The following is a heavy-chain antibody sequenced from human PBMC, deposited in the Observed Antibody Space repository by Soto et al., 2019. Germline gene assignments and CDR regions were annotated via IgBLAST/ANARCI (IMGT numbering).Heavy chain of an antibody. V-gene: IGHV1-18*01. D-gene: IGHD3-10*01. CDR1: GYSFTSYG. CDR3: ARVNEFGESEI. CDR2: ISAYNGNT. J-gene: IGHJ6*02. Sequence: QVQLVQSGAEVKKPGASVKVSCKASGYSFTSYGISWVRQAPGQGLEWMGWISAYNGNTNYAQKLQGRITMNTDTPPCKAYMELRTLRSDDTGVYYCARVNEFGESEIWGQGSTVTV.